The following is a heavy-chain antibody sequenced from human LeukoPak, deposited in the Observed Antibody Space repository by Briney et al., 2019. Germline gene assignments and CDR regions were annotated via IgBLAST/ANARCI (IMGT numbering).Heavy chain of an antibody. V-gene: IGHV4-39*02. CDR3: ARDFQNYGDYGYYYYGMDV. D-gene: IGHD4-17*01. CDR1: GGSISSSSYY. J-gene: IGHJ6*02. Sequence: SETLSLTCTVSGGSISSSSYYWGWIRQPPGKGLEWIGSIYYSRSTYYKPSLKSRVTISVDTSKNQFSLKLSSVTAADTAVYYCARDFQNYGDYGYYYYGMDVWGQGTTVTVSS. CDR2: IYYSRST.